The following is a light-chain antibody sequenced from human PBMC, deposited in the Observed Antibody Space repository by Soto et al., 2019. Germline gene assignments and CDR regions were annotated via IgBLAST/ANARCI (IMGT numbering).Light chain of an antibody. CDR1: SSDVGRYNR. Sequence: QSALTQPPSVSGSPGQSFTISCSGTSSDVGRYNRVSWYQHAPGTAPKVRIYEVSNRPSGVPDRFSGSKSGNTASLTISRRQPEDEADYYCYSSTRSNTYVFGTGTKLTVL. CDR3: YSSTRSNTYV. V-gene: IGLV2-18*02. CDR2: EVS. J-gene: IGLJ1*01.